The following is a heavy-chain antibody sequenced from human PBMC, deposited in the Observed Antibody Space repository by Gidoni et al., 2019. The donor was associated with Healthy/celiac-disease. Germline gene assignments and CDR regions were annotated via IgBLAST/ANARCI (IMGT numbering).Heavy chain of an antibody. V-gene: IGHV2-70*01. CDR2: IDWDDDK. Sequence: QVTLRESGPALVKPTQTLTLTCSFSGFSLSTTDMCVSWLRQPPGKALEWLALIDWDDDKYYSTSLKTRLTISKDTSKNQVVLTMTNMDPVDTATYYCARVVYGEGAFDIWGQGTMVTVSS. CDR3: ARVVYGEGAFDI. CDR1: GFSLSTTDMC. J-gene: IGHJ3*02. D-gene: IGHD4-17*01.